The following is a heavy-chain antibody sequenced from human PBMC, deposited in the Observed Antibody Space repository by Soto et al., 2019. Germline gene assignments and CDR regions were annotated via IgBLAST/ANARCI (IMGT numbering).Heavy chain of an antibody. J-gene: IGHJ5*02. V-gene: IGHV4-39*02. CDR2: INYSGTT. Sequence: PAETLSLTCAASGGSFGSSAYYWGWNRQAPGKGLEWICSINYSGTTYYNPSLKSRVTISVDTSNNHFSLKLSSVTAADTALYYCSVRAPGGFDPWGQGTLVTVSS. CDR1: GGSFGSSAYY. CDR3: SVRAPGGFDP. D-gene: IGHD3-10*01.